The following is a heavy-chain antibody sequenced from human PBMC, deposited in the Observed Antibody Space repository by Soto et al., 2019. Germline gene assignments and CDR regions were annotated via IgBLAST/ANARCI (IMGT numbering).Heavy chain of an antibody. CDR1: GFTFSSYG. Sequence: PGGSLRLSCAASGFTFSSYGMHWVRQAPGKGLEWVALIWYDGSNKYYADSVKGRFTISRDNSKNTLYLQMNSLRAEDTAVYYCARTYYDIFTGYYKNYYYGMDVWGQGTTVTVSS. V-gene: IGHV3-33*01. J-gene: IGHJ6*02. D-gene: IGHD3-9*01. CDR3: ARTYYDIFTGYYKNYYYGMDV. CDR2: IWYDGSNK.